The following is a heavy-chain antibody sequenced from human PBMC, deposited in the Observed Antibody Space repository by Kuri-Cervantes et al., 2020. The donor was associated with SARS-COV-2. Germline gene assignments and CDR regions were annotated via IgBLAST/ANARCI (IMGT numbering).Heavy chain of an antibody. V-gene: IGHV3-11*04. Sequence: GESLKISCAASGFTVSSNYMSWIRQAPGKGLEWVSYISSSGSTIYYADSVKGRFTISRDNAKNSLYLQMNSLRAEDTAVYYCARGPPGYDFWSGYPNWFDPWGQGTLVTVSS. J-gene: IGHJ5*02. CDR2: ISSSGSTI. CDR1: GFTVSSNY. CDR3: ARGPPGYDFWSGYPNWFDP. D-gene: IGHD3-3*01.